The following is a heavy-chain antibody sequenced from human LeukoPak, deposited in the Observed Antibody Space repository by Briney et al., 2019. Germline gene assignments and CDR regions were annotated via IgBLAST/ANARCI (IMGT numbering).Heavy chain of an antibody. Sequence: ASVKVSCKASGYTFTSYGISWVRQAPGQGLEWMGWISAYNGNTNYAQKLQGRVTMTTDTSTSTAYMELRSLRSDDTAVYYRAREALGFWSGPNYYYYGMDVWGQGTTVTVSS. CDR3: AREALGFWSGPNYYYYGMDV. CDR1: GYTFTSYG. V-gene: IGHV1-18*01. J-gene: IGHJ6*02. CDR2: ISAYNGNT. D-gene: IGHD3-3*01.